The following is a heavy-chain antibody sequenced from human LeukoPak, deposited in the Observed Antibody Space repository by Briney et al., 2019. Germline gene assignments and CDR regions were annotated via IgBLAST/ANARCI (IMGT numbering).Heavy chain of an antibody. D-gene: IGHD6-25*01. CDR3: AKERGSGVAFDI. CDR1: GFTFDDYA. J-gene: IGHJ3*02. V-gene: IGHV3-43*02. CDR2: ISGDGGST. Sequence: GGSLRLSCAASGFTFDDYAMHWVRQAPGKGLEWVSLISGDGGSTYYADSVKGRFTISRDNSKNSLYLQMNSLRTEDTASYYCAKERGSGVAFDIWGQGTMVTVSS.